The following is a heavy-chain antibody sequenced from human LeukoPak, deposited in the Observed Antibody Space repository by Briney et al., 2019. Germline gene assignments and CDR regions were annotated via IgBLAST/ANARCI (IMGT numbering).Heavy chain of an antibody. CDR3: ARALEQHGAFDI. V-gene: IGHV1-18*01. D-gene: IGHD6-13*01. J-gene: IGHJ3*02. CDR1: GYTFTSYG. Sequence: ASVKVSCKASGYTFTSYGISWVRQAPGQGLEWMGWISAYNGNTNYAQKLQGRVTMTRDTSISTAYMELSRLRSDDTAVYYCARALEQHGAFDIWGQGTMVTVSS. CDR2: ISAYNGNT.